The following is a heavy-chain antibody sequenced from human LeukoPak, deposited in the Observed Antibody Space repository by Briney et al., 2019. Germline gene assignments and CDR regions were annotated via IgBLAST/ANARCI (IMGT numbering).Heavy chain of an antibody. CDR3: ARDTRYYDSSGYYYYYYGMDV. J-gene: IGHJ6*02. V-gene: IGHV3-66*01. CDR1: GFTVSSNY. Sequence: GGSLRLSCAASGFTVSSNYMSWVRQAPGKGLEWVSVIYSGGSTYYADSVKGRFTISRDNSKNTLYLQMNSLRAEDTAVYYCARDTRYYDSSGYYYYYYGMDVWGQGTTVTVSS. CDR2: IYSGGST. D-gene: IGHD3-22*01.